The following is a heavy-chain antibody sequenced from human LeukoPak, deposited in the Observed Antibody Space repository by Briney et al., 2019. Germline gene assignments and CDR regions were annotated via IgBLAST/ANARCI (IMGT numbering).Heavy chain of an antibody. V-gene: IGHV3-30*18. Sequence: GGSLRLSCAASGFTFSSYGMHWVHQAPGKGLEWVAVISYDGNNKYYADSVKDRFTISRDNSKNTLYLQMNSLRAEDTAVCYCAKESHGYYFDYWGQGTLVTVSS. CDR1: GFTFSSYG. J-gene: IGHJ4*02. D-gene: IGHD3-10*01. CDR2: ISYDGNNK. CDR3: AKESHGYYFDY.